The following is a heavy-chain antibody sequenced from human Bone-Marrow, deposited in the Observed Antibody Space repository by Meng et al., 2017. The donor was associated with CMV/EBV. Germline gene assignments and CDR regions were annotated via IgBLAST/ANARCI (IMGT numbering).Heavy chain of an antibody. Sequence: GESLKISCAASGFTFTSYEMNWVRQAPGKGLEWVAFIRYDGSNKYYANSVKGRFTISRDNSKNTQYLQMNRVRAEEKAVYYCAKDRHLFDFWGQGTLVTVSS. CDR1: GFTFTSYE. CDR3: AKDRHLFDF. CDR2: IRYDGSNK. V-gene: IGHV3-30*02. J-gene: IGHJ4*02.